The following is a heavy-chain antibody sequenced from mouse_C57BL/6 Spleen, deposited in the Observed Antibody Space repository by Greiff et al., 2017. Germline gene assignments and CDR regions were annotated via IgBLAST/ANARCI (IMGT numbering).Heavy chain of an antibody. Sequence: VQLQQSGAELVRPGSSVKMSCKTSGYTFTSYGINWVKQRPGQGLEWIGNIYLGNGYTEYNEKFKGKATLTSDTSSSTAYMQLSSLTSEDSAIYFCARWYYGSSYLDYWGQGTTLTVSS. CDR1: GYTFTSYG. CDR3: ARWYYGSSYLDY. D-gene: IGHD1-1*01. V-gene: IGHV1-58*01. CDR2: IYLGNGYT. J-gene: IGHJ2*01.